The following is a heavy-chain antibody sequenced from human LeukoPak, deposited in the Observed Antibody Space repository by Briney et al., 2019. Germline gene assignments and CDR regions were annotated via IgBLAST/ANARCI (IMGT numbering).Heavy chain of an antibody. CDR1: GGSISSYC. D-gene: IGHD3-10*01. CDR3: ARLLYGSGSFAPFDP. J-gene: IGHJ5*02. Sequence: SETLSLTCTVSGGSISSYCWSWIRQPPGKGLEWIGYIYYSGSTNYNPSLKSRVTISVDTSKNQFSLKLSSVTAADTAVYYCARLLYGSGSFAPFDPWGQGTLVTVSS. CDR2: IYYSGST. V-gene: IGHV4-59*01.